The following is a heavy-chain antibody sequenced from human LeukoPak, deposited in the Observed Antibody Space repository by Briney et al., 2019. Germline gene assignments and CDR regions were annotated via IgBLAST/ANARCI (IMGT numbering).Heavy chain of an antibody. J-gene: IGHJ4*02. CDR1: GFTFNNFA. V-gene: IGHV3-23*01. Sequence: GGSLRLSCAASGFTFNNFAMSWVRQAPGKGLEWVSGISGSGSGGITYYAGSGKGRFTISRDKSKNTVYLQMNSLRAEDTAVYYCARAGNIRFDYWGQGTLVTVSS. D-gene: IGHD1/OR15-1a*01. CDR2: ISGSGSGGIT. CDR3: ARAGNIRFDY.